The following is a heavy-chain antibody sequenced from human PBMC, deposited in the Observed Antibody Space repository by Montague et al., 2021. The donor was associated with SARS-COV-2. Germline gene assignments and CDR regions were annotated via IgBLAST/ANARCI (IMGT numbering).Heavy chain of an antibody. Sequence: SETLSLTCAVSGGSLSTYYWAWICQSPGKGLERIGNIDHSGNTSXXPSLKSRVSISIDTSSSQFSLYLTSVTAADAAVYYCARDQTVLEWIWYGMDVWGPGTTVTVSS. V-gene: IGHV4-34*01. CDR3: ARDQTVLEWIWYGMDV. J-gene: IGHJ6*02. D-gene: IGHD3-3*01. CDR2: IDHSGNT. CDR1: GGSLSTYY.